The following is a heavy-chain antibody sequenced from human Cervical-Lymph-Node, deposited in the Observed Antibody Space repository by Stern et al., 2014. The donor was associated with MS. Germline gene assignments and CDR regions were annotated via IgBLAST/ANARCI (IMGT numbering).Heavy chain of an antibody. Sequence: MQLVESGGGVVHPERSLRLSCAASGFTFSSYGMHWVRQAPGKGLEWVAVISYDGSNKNYADSVKGRFTISRDSSKNTLYLQMNVLRVEDTAVYYCAKDRGMAFEGVVDLFDSWGQGTLVTVSS. CDR1: GFTFSSYG. CDR2: ISYDGSNK. CDR3: AKDRGMAFEGVVDLFDS. V-gene: IGHV3-30*18. D-gene: IGHD3-16*02. J-gene: IGHJ4*02.